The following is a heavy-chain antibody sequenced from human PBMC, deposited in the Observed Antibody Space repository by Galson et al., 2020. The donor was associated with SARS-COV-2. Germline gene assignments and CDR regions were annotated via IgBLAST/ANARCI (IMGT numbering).Heavy chain of an antibody. Sequence: GESLKISCAASGFTFSSYWMSWVRQAPGKGLEWVANIKQDGSEKYYVDSVKGRFTISRDNAKNSLYLQMNSLRAEDTAVYYCAREQVWFGELLNAFDIWGQGTMVTVSS. J-gene: IGHJ3*02. D-gene: IGHD3-10*01. CDR1: GFTFSSYW. CDR2: IKQDGSEK. V-gene: IGHV3-7*01. CDR3: AREQVWFGELLNAFDI.